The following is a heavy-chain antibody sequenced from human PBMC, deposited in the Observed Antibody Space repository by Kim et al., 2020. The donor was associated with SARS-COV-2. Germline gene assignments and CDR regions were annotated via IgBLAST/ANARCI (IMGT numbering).Heavy chain of an antibody. CDR1: GFIFSDYT. V-gene: IGHV3-21*01. Sequence: GGSLRLSCAASGFIFSDYTINWVRQAPGKGLEWVSSISSTKTYIYYADSVKGRFTISRDNAKNSLYLQMNSLRVDDTAVYYCARGFQLPPPGYWGQGTLVLLFS. J-gene: IGHJ4*02. D-gene: IGHD2-2*01. CDR2: ISSTKTYI. CDR3: ARGFQLPPPGY.